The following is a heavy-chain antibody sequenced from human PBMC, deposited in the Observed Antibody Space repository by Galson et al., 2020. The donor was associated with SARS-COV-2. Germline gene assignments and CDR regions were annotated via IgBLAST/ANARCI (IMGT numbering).Heavy chain of an antibody. V-gene: IGHV5-51*01. Sequence: GESLKISCQASGYSFTSYWITWVRQMPGKGLEWMGIIYPDDSDTRYSPSFQGQVTISADRSINTAYLHWSGLKASDTAIYYCARSYSGSYYEDVYYSYAMDVWGQGTTVTVPS. D-gene: IGHD3-22*01. CDR1: GYSFTSYW. CDR2: IYPDDSDT. J-gene: IGHJ6*02. CDR3: ARSYSGSYYEDVYYSYAMDV.